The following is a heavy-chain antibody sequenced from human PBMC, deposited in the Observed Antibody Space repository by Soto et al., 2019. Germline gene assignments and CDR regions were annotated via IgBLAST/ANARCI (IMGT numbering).Heavy chain of an antibody. CDR2: ISYDGSNK. V-gene: IGHV3-30*18. CDR1: GFTFSSYG. Sequence: QVQLVESGGGVVQPGRSLRLSCAASGFTFSSYGMHWVRQAPGKGLEWVAVISYDGSNKYYADSVKGRFTISRDNSKNTLYLQMHSLRAEDTAVYYCAKDKNPFKYSGSYYFDYWGQGTLVTVSS. J-gene: IGHJ4*02. D-gene: IGHD5-12*01. CDR3: AKDKNPFKYSGSYYFDY.